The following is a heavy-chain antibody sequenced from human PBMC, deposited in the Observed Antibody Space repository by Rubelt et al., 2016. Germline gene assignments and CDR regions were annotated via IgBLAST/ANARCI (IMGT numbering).Heavy chain of an antibody. V-gene: IGHV4-34*01. CDR1: GGSFSGYY. J-gene: IGHJ6*02. CDR2: INHSGST. D-gene: IGHD6-13*01. CDR3: ARGVAAAGSSYYYGMDV. Sequence: QVQLQQWGAGLLKPSETLSLTCAVYGGSFSGYYWSWIRQPPGKGLEWIGEINHSGSTNYNPSLKSRVTISVDTSKNQFSLKRSAGTAADTAVYYCARGVAAAGSSYYYGMDVWGQGTTVTVSS.